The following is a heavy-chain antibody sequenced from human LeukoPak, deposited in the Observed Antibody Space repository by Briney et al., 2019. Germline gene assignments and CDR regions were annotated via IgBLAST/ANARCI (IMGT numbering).Heavy chain of an antibody. Sequence: SETLSLTCTVSGGSISTYYWSWIRQPPGKGLEWIGYINYSGSTNYNPSLKSRVTISADTSKNRFSLKLTSVTAADTALYYCARDSILPLYYYQSSASGYAFDIWGQGTMVTVSS. V-gene: IGHV4-59*01. CDR3: ARDSILPLYYYQSSASGYAFDI. CDR2: INYSGST. J-gene: IGHJ3*02. CDR1: GGSISTYY. D-gene: IGHD3-22*01.